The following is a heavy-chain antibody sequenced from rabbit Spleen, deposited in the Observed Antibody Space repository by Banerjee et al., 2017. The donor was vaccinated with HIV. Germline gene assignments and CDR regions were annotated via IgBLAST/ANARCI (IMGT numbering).Heavy chain of an antibody. D-gene: IGHD8-1*01. CDR2: IYAGSSGTT. J-gene: IGHJ6*01. V-gene: IGHV1S45*01. CDR3: ARDTGSSFSSYGMDL. Sequence: QEQLEESGGDLVKPEGSLTLTCTASGFSFSSGYWICWVRQAPGKGLEWIGCIYAGSSGTTYYAYWTKGRFTISKTSSTTVTLQMTSLTAADTATYFCARDTGSSFSSYGMDLWGPGTLVTVS. CDR1: GFSFSSGYW.